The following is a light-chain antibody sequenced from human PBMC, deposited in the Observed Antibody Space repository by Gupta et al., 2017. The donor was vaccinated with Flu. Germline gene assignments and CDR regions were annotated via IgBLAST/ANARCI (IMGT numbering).Light chain of an antibody. CDR3: MQALQTPPT. CDR2: LGS. Sequence: VTPGEPASISCRSSQSLLHGNGNNYLDWYLQKPGQSPQLLIYLGSNRASGVPDRFSGSGSGTYFTLKISRVEAEDVGVYYCMQALQTPPTFGQGTKVEIK. CDR1: QSLLHGNGNNY. V-gene: IGKV2-28*01. J-gene: IGKJ1*01.